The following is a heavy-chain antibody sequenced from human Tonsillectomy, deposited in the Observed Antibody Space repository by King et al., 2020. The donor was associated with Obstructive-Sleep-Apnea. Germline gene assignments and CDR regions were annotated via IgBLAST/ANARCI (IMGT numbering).Heavy chain of an antibody. J-gene: IGHJ5*02. D-gene: IGHD4-11*01. Sequence: VQLQQWGAGLLKPSETLSLTCAVYGGSFSGYYWSWIRQPPGKGLEWIGQINHSGGTNYSPSLKSRVTISIDTSKHQYSLKVTSVTAADTAVYYCARGNPTTVINNWFDPWGLGTLVTVSS. CDR2: INHSGGT. CDR3: ARGNPTTVINNWFDP. V-gene: IGHV4-34*01. CDR1: GGSFSGYY.